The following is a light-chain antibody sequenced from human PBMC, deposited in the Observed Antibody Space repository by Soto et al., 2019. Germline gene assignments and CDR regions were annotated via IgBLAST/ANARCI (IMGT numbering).Light chain of an antibody. CDR3: QQRSDWQVGFT. V-gene: IGKV3-11*01. CDR2: DTS. J-gene: IGKJ3*01. Sequence: EIVLTQSPATLSLSPGERATLSCRASQSVSSYLAWYQQKPGQAPRLLIYDTSNRATGIPARFSGSGSGTDFTLTISSLQPEDSAVYYCQQRSDWQVGFTFGPGTKVDIK. CDR1: QSVSSY.